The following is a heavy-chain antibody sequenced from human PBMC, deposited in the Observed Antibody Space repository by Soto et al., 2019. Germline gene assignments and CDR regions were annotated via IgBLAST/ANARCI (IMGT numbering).Heavy chain of an antibody. V-gene: IGHV1-69*08. D-gene: IGHD3-16*01. CDR2: VMPVLGIA. CDR1: GGGFTSYT. J-gene: IGHJ4*02. Sequence: QIQLVQSGAEVKKPGSSVKVSCRASGGGFTSYTISWVRQAPGQGLEWMGRVMPVLGIANYAQKFQGRVTFTADTSTGTAYMELRSLRFAVTAVYYWARDLQNAALFWGILDYWGQGTRVTVSS. CDR3: ARDLQNAALFWGILDY.